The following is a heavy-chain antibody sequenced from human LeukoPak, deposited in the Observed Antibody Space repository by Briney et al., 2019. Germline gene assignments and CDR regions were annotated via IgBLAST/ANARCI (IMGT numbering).Heavy chain of an antibody. CDR2: ISGSGGST. CDR3: AKGLSPYYYGSGSYSPTWFDP. J-gene: IGHJ5*02. Sequence: GGSLRLSCAASGFTFSSYAMSWVRQAPGKGLEWVSAISGSGGSTYYADSVKGRFTISRDNSKNTLYLQMNSLRAEDTAVYYCAKGLSPYYYGSGSYSPTWFDPWGQGTLVTVSS. CDR1: GFTFSSYA. V-gene: IGHV3-23*01. D-gene: IGHD3-10*01.